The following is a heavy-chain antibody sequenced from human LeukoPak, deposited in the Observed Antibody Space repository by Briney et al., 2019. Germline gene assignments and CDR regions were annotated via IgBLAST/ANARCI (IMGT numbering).Heavy chain of an antibody. J-gene: IGHJ6*02. CDR1: GGTFSSYD. CDR3: ARPRALTTVAPPRLYYYYGMDV. D-gene: IGHD4-23*01. CDR2: IIPIFGTA. Sequence: ASVKVSCKASGGTFSSYDISWVRQAPGQGLEWMGGIIPIFGTANYAQKFQGRVTITTDESTSTAYMELSSLRSEDTAVYYCARPRALTTVAPPRLYYYYGMDVWGQGTTVTVSS. V-gene: IGHV1-69*05.